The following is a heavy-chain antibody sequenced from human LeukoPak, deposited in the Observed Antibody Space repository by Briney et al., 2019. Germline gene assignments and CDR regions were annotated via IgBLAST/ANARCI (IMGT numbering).Heavy chain of an antibody. CDR3: VNVPKRGLQYDY. J-gene: IGHJ4*02. D-gene: IGHD5-24*01. Sequence: PGGSPRLSCSASGFTFSSYAMHWVRQAPGKGLEYVSAISSTGISTYYADSVKGRFTISRDNSKNTLYLQMSSLRAEDTAVYYCVNVPKRGLQYDYWGQGTLVTVSS. V-gene: IGHV3-64D*06. CDR2: ISSTGIST. CDR1: GFTFSSYA.